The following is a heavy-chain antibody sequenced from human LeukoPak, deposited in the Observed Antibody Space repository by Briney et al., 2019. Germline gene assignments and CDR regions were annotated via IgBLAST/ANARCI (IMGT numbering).Heavy chain of an antibody. J-gene: IGHJ4*02. D-gene: IGHD6-13*01. CDR1: GFTFSHYG. V-gene: IGHV3-33*06. CDR2: VWYDGSYK. Sequence: PGGSLRLSCEASGFTFSHYGMHWVRQAPGKGLDWVAVVWYDGSYKYYADSVKGRFTISRDNSKNTVYVQMNDLRAEDTGVYYCAKVIRHKAATGTGLASWGQGTRVTVSP. CDR3: AKVIRHKAATGTGLAS.